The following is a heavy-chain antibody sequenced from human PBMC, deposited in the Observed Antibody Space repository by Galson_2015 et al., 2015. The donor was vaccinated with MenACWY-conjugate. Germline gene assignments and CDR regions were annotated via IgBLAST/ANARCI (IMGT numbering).Heavy chain of an antibody. Sequence: SLRLSCAASGFRFTDYWVTWVRQAPGKGLDWVAKIHQGGSRAYYADSVKGRFTISRDNAKNSVFLQMSSLRPEDSAVYYCVRDGDYGDNDGWDVWCKRTAFTVSS. V-gene: IGHV3-7*03. CDR3: VRDGDYGDNDGWDV. D-gene: IGHD4-17*01. J-gene: IGHJ6*04. CDR1: GFRFTDYW. CDR2: IHQGGSRA.